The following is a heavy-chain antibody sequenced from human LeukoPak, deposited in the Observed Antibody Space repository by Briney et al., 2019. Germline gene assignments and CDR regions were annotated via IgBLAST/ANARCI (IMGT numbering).Heavy chain of an antibody. CDR3: ARVYSSTHNWFDT. V-gene: IGHV4-59*11. CDR1: GGSISSHY. J-gene: IGHJ5*02. Sequence: SETLSLTCTVSGGSISSHYWSWIRQPPGKGLEWIGSIYYSGTTYFNSSLKSRVTISVERSKNHFSLKLSSVTVADTALYYCARVYSSTHNWFDTWGQGIQVTVSS. D-gene: IGHD6-19*01. CDR2: IYYSGTT.